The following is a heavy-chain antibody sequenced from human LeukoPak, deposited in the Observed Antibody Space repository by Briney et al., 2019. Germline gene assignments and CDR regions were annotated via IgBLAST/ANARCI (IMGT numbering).Heavy chain of an antibody. CDR1: GASVGSAGYH. V-gene: IGHV4-61*08. CDR3: ARTQSQSGSYRYYFGY. Sequence: PSETLSLTCTVSGASVGSAGYHWSWIRQPPGGGLEWIGYIYYISNTNYNPSLKSRVTMSVDPSKNQFSLKLNSVTAADTAVYCCARTQSQSGSYRYYFGYWGQGTLVTVSS. J-gene: IGHJ4*02. D-gene: IGHD1-26*01. CDR2: IYYISNT.